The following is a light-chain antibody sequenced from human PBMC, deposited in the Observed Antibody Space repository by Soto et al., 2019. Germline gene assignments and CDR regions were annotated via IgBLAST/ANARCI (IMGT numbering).Light chain of an antibody. V-gene: IGKV3-15*01. CDR1: QSVSSN. CDR3: QQYTNWPPSYT. CDR2: GAS. Sequence: EIVMTQSPATLSVSPGERATLSCRPSQSVSSNLAWYQQKPGQAPRLLIYGASTRATGIPARFSGSGSGTEFTLTISILQSEDVAVYYCQQYTNWPPSYTFGQGTKLEIK. J-gene: IGKJ2*01.